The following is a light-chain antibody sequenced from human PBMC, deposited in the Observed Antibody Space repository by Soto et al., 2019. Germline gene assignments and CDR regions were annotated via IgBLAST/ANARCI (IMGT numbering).Light chain of an antibody. CDR1: QSVDNY. V-gene: IGKV3-20*01. J-gene: IGKJ1*01. CDR2: GAS. Sequence: EIVLTQTPATLSLSPGESATLYCRASQSVDNYLAWYQQKPGQAPRLLIYGASSRATGIPDRFSGSGSGTDFTLTISRLEPEDFAVYYCQQYGSSPGWTFGQGTKVDI. CDR3: QQYGSSPGWT.